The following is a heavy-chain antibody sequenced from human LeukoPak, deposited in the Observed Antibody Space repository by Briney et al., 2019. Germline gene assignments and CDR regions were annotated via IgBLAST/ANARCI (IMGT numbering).Heavy chain of an antibody. CDR1: GYTLTELS. Sequence: ASVKVSCKVSGYTLTELSMHWVRQAPGKGLEWMGGFDPEDGETIYAQKFQGRVTMTEDTSTDTAYMELSSLRSDDTAVYYCARDQQWLDPARHGFDYWGQGTLDTVSS. V-gene: IGHV1-24*01. D-gene: IGHD6-19*01. CDR2: FDPEDGET. CDR3: ARDQQWLDPARHGFDY. J-gene: IGHJ4*02.